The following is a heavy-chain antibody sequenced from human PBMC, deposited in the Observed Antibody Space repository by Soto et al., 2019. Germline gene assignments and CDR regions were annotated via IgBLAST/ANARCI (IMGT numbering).Heavy chain of an antibody. Sequence: SETLSLTCTVSRGSVSSSSYCWGWIRQPPGKGLEWIGTIHYRGSIYYNPSLKSRVTISVDTSKDQFSLKLTSVTAADTAVYYCGRHLNPNYYASSGYAVDSWGHGTLVTVSS. J-gene: IGHJ5*01. CDR1: RGSVSSSSYC. V-gene: IGHV4-39*01. CDR2: IHYRGSI. CDR3: GRHLNPNYYASSGYAVDS. D-gene: IGHD3-22*01.